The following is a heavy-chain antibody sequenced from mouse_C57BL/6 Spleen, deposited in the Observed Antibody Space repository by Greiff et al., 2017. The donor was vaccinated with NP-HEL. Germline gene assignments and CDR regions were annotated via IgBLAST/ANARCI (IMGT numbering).Heavy chain of an antibody. J-gene: IGHJ1*03. Sequence: EVQLVESGPGMVKPSQSLSLTCTVTGYSITSGYDWHWIRHFPGNKLEWMGYISYSGSTNYNPSLKSRISITHDTSKNHFFLKLNSVTTEDTATYYCARGGSSPRYWYFDVWGTGTTVTVSS. CDR3: ARGGSSPRYWYFDV. CDR1: GYSITSGYD. CDR2: ISYSGST. V-gene: IGHV3-1*01. D-gene: IGHD1-1*01.